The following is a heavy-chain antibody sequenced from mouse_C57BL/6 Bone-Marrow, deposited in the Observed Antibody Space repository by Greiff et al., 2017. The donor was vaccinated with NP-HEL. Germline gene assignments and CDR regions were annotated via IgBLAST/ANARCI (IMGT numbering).Heavy chain of an antibody. CDR1: GYTFTSYW. CDR2: IDPSDSYT. CDR3: ARQVEY. Sequence: QVQLQQPGAELVMPGASVKLSCKASGYTFTSYWMHWVKQRPGQGLEWIAEIDPSDSYTNYNQKFKGKSTLTVDKSSSTAYMQLSSLTSEDSAVYYCARQVEYWGQGTALTVSA. V-gene: IGHV1-69*01. J-gene: IGHJ2*01.